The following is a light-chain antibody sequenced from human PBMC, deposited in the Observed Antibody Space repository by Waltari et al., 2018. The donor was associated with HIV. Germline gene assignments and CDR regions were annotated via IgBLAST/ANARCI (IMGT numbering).Light chain of an antibody. V-gene: IGKV1-5*03. CDR2: EAS. CDR1: HSISIG. CDR3: QQYNSYPET. J-gene: IGKJ3*01. Sequence: DIQMPQSQSTLSASVGDTVNITCRPSHSISIGLAWYQQRPGKAPKLRIYEASSLESGVPSRCSGSGSGTECTLTISSLQPDDFATYDCQQYNSYPETFGPGTKVDIK.